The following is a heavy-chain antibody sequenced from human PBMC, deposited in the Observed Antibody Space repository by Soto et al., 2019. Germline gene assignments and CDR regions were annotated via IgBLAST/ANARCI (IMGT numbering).Heavy chain of an antibody. J-gene: IGHJ4*02. D-gene: IGHD4-17*01. CDR2: ISGSGIST. CDR3: ARETTVTTPFDY. CDR1: GFTFNTYA. V-gene: IGHV3-23*01. Sequence: GGSLRLSCAASGFTFNTYAMSWVRQAPGKGLEWVSTISGSGISTYYADSVKGRFTISRDNSKNTLYPQMNRLRAEGTALYYCARETTVTTPFDYWGQGTLVTVSS.